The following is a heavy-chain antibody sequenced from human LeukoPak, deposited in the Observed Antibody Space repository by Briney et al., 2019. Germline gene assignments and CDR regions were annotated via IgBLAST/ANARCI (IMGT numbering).Heavy chain of an antibody. CDR1: GFTVSSNY. Sequence: GGSLRLSCAASGFTVSSNYMSWVRQAPGKGLEWVGFIRSKAYGATTDYAASVKDRFIISRDDSKSIAYLQMDSLKTEDTAVYYCVRDKMAENDVLDVWGQGTMVTVSS. J-gene: IGHJ3*01. CDR2: IRSKAYGATT. V-gene: IGHV3-71*01. CDR3: VRDKMAENDVLDV. D-gene: IGHD2-8*01.